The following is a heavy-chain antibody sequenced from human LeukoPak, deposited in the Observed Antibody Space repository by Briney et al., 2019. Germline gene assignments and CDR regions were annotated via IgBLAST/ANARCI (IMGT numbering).Heavy chain of an antibody. J-gene: IGHJ4*02. CDR2: IIPILGIA. D-gene: IGHD3-3*01. CDR3: ARDHPITIFGVVISDYFDY. CDR1: GGTLSSYA. Sequence: SVKVSCKASGGTLSSYAISWVRQAPGQGLEWMGRIIPILGIANYAQKFQGRVTITADKSTSTAYMELSSLRSEDTAVYYCARDHPITIFGVVISDYFDYWGQGTLVTVSS. V-gene: IGHV1-69*04.